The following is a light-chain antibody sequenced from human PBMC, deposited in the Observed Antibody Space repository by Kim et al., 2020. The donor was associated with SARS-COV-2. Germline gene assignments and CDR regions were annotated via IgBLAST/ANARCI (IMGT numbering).Light chain of an antibody. J-gene: IGLJ2*01. Sequence: QSALTQPASVSGSPGQSITISCTGTSSDVGSYNLVSWYQQHPGKAPKLIIYEVSKRPSGVSNRFSGSKSGNTASLTISGLQAEDEADYYCCSYAGSSTLGVFGGGTQLTVL. V-gene: IGLV2-23*02. CDR2: EVS. CDR3: CSYAGSSTLGV. CDR1: SSDVGSYNL.